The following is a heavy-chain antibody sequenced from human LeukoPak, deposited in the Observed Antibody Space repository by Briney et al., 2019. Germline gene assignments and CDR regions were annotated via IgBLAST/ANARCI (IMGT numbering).Heavy chain of an antibody. J-gene: IGHJ4*02. V-gene: IGHV4-34*01. CDR1: GGSFNKYY. Sequence: PSETLSLTCAVSGGSFNKYYWSRIRQPPGKGLEWIGEISHSGRSDYNPSLNNRATISLGPSKSQFSLNLTSVTAADTAVYYCARESPFSEVVVVVAATRHFDSWGQGTLVTVSS. CDR2: ISHSGRS. CDR3: ARESPFSEVVVVVAATRHFDS. D-gene: IGHD2-15*01.